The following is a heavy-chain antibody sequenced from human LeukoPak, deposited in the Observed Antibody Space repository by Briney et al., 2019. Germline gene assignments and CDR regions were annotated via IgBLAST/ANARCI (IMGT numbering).Heavy chain of an antibody. Sequence: ASVKVSCKASGGTFSSYAISWVRQAPGQGLEWMGRIIPILGIANYAQKFQGRVTITADKSTSTAYMELSSLRSEDTAVYYRASLGNPHGYSGGWYVPAAYYFDYWGQGTLVTVSS. J-gene: IGHJ4*02. D-gene: IGHD6-19*01. V-gene: IGHV1-69*04. CDR2: IIPILGIA. CDR1: GGTFSSYA. CDR3: ASLGNPHGYSGGWYVPAAYYFDY.